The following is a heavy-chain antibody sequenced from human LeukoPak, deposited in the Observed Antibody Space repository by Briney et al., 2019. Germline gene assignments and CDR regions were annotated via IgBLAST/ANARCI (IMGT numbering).Heavy chain of an antibody. D-gene: IGHD3-10*01. V-gene: IGHV1-24*01. CDR3: ATRGGYYYGSGPGDSFDP. CDR1: GYTLTELY. J-gene: IGHJ5*02. CDR2: FDPEDGET. Sequence: ASVKVCCKVSGYTLTELYMHWVRQAPGKGLEWMGGFDPEDGETIYAQKFQGRVTMTEDTSTDTAYMELSSLRSEDTAVYYCATRGGYYYGSGPGDSFDPRGQGTLVTVSS.